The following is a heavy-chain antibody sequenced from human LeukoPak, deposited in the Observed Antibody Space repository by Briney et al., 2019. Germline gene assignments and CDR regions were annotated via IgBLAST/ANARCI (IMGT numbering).Heavy chain of an antibody. D-gene: IGHD6-19*01. J-gene: IGHJ4*02. Sequence: GASVKVSCTASGYTFTSYDINWVRQATGQGLEWMGWMNPNSGNTGYAQKFQGRVTMTRNTSISTAYMELSSLRSEDTAVYYCARGSRIAVAGTLGYWGQGTLVTVSS. CDR1: GYTFTSYD. CDR2: MNPNSGNT. V-gene: IGHV1-8*01. CDR3: ARGSRIAVAGTLGY.